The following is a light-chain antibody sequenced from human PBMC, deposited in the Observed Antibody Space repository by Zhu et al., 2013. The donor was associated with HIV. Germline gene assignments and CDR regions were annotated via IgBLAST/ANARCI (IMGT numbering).Light chain of an antibody. CDR3: QSYDISNVV. J-gene: IGLJ2*01. V-gene: IGLV6-57*01. CDR2: EDN. CDR1: NGSIASKF. Sequence: NFMLTQPHSVSESPGKTVTISCTRSNGSIASKFVQWYQQRPGSSPTTVIYEDNQRPSGFPDRFSGSIDSSSNSASLTISGLSTEDEADYYCQSYDISNVVFGGGTKLTVL.